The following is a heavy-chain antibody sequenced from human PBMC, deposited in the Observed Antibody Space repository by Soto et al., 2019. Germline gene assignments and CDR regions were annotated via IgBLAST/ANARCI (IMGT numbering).Heavy chain of an antibody. CDR3: AKDQVSSYGYWFDP. CDR1: GFTFSSYA. CDR2: ISGSGGST. Sequence: GGSLRLSCAASGFTFSSYAMSWVRQAPGKGLEWVSAISGSGGSTYYADSVKGRFTISRDNSKNTLYLQMNSLRAEDAAVYYCAKDQVSSYGYWFDPWGQGTLVTVSS. V-gene: IGHV3-23*01. D-gene: IGHD5-18*01. J-gene: IGHJ5*02.